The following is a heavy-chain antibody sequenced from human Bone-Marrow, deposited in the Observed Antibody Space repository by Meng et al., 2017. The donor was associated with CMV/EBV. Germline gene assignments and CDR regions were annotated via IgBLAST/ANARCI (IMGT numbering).Heavy chain of an antibody. Sequence: SLKISCAASGFTFDDYAMHWVRQAPGKGLEWVSGISWNSGSIGYADSVKGRFTISRDNAKNSLYLQMNSLRAEDTAVYYCAPSGLWFWGQGTLVTVSS. CDR3: APSGLWF. CDR2: ISWNSGSI. J-gene: IGHJ4*02. V-gene: IGHV3-9*01. D-gene: IGHD5-18*01. CDR1: GFTFDDYA.